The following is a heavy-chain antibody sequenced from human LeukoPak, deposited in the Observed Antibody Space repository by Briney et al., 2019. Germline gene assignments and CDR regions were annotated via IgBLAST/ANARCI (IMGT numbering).Heavy chain of an antibody. CDR2: ISAYNGNT. Sequence: ASVKVSCKASGYTFTSYGISWVRQAPGQGLEWMGWISAYNGNTNYAQKLQGRVTMTTDTSTSTAYMELRSLRSDGTAVYYCARAVLYYYDSSGYNPFDYWGQGTLVTVSS. CDR3: ARAVLYYYDSSGYNPFDY. V-gene: IGHV1-18*01. CDR1: GYTFTSYG. J-gene: IGHJ4*02. D-gene: IGHD3-22*01.